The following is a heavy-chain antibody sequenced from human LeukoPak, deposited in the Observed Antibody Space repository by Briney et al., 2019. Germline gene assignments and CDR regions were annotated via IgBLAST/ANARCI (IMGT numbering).Heavy chain of an antibody. V-gene: IGHV1-46*01. CDR2: INPSGGST. Sequence: WASVKVSCKASGYTFTSHYMHWVRQAPGQGLEWMGIINPSGGSTSYAQKFQGRVTMTRDMSTSTVYMELSSLRSEDTAVYYCVRPLPDSSGYYLPYFDYWGQGTLVTVSS. D-gene: IGHD3-22*01. J-gene: IGHJ4*02. CDR1: GYTFTSHY. CDR3: VRPLPDSSGYYLPYFDY.